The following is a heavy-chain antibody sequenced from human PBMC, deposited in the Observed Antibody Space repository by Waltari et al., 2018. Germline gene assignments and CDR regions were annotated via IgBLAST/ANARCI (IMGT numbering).Heavy chain of an antibody. CDR3: ARARGLPTALFDY. D-gene: IGHD1-26*01. CDR2: IDYSGST. V-gene: IGHV4-30-4*08. J-gene: IGHJ4*02. Sequence: QVQLQESGPGLVKPSQTLSLTCTVSGGSISSGDYYWSWIRQPPGKGLEWIGYIDYSGSTYYNPSLKSRVTISVDTSKNQFSLKLSAVTAADTAVYYCARARGLPTALFDYWGQGTLVTVSS. CDR1: GGSISSGDYY.